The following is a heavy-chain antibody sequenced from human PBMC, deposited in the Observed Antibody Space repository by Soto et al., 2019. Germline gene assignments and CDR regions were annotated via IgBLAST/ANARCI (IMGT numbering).Heavy chain of an antibody. V-gene: IGHV1-3*01. CDR3: ARDPITLVRGVIPYLDY. Sequence: QVQLVQSGAEVKKPGASVKISCKASGYNFITYPLHWVRQAPGQRPEWMGWINAGDDKTQYSQKFQGRFTITRDTSASTGYMQLNSLRSEDTAVYYCARDPITLVRGVIPYLDYWGQGTLVTVSS. CDR1: GYNFITYP. CDR2: INAGDDKT. J-gene: IGHJ4*02. D-gene: IGHD3-10*01.